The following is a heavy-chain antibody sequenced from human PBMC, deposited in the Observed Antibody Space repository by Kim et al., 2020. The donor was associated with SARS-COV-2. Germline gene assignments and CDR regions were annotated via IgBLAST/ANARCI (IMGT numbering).Heavy chain of an antibody. D-gene: IGHD1-26*01. CDR3: ARRPLAYSGVEFDY. Sequence: PSFQGHVTISAEKSNSTAYLQWSSLKASDTAMYYCARRPLAYSGVEFDYWGQGTLVTVSS. V-gene: IGHV5-10-1*01. J-gene: IGHJ4*02.